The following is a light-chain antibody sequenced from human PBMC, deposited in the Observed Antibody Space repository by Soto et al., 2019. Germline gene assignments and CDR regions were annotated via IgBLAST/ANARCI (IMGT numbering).Light chain of an antibody. J-gene: IGKJ2*01. V-gene: IGKV1-33*01. CDR2: DVS. CDR3: QQYERFYT. CDR1: QDIGHY. Sequence: DIQMTQSPSSLSASVGDRVTITCQASQDIGHYLNWYQQKAGKAPKLLIYDVSNLETGVPSRFSGGGSGTRFTFTISSLQPEDVATYFCQQYERFYTFGQGTKLEI.